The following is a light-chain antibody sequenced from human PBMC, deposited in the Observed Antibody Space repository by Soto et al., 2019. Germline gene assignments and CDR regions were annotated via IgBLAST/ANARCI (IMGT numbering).Light chain of an antibody. V-gene: IGKV3-20*01. CDR1: QSVSSSY. CDR2: GAS. Sequence: EIVLTQSPGTLSLSPGEGATLSCRTSQSVSSSYLSWFQQRPGQAPRLLIYGASNRASGIPDRFSGSGSGTDFTLTISSLEPEYFAVYYCQYYGRSPPYTFGQGTKLDIK. J-gene: IGKJ2*01. CDR3: QYYGRSPPYT.